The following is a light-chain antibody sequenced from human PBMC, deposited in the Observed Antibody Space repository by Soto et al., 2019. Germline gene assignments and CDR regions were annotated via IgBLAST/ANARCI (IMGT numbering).Light chain of an antibody. V-gene: IGKV4-1*01. CDR3: KQYYSTPLT. Sequence: IVMTQSPDSLAVSLGERATINCKSSQSVLHSSNSKNYTAWYQQNPGQPHHLLIYWAYTRQSGVHDRFSGSGSGTDFPLTIRSLQAEDVAVYYCKQYYSTPLTFGRGTKVDIK. CDR2: WAY. CDR1: QSVLHSSNSKNY. J-gene: IGKJ4*01.